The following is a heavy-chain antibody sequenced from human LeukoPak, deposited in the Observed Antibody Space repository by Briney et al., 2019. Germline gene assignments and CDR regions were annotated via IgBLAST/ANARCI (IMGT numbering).Heavy chain of an antibody. CDR1: GFTFSSYA. D-gene: IGHD3-22*01. V-gene: IGHV3-30-3*01. CDR2: ISYDGSNK. CDR3: ARGDYYDKGLDY. J-gene: IGHJ4*02. Sequence: GVSLRLSCSASGFTFSSYAMHWVRQAPGKGLEWVAVISYDGSNKYYADSVKGRFTISRDNSKNTLYLQMNSLRAEDTAVYYCARGDYYDKGLDYWGQGTLVTVSS.